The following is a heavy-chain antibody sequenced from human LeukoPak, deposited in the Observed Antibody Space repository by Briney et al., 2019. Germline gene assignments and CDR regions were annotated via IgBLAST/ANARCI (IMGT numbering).Heavy chain of an antibody. CDR2: IYYSGNT. D-gene: IGHD3-22*01. V-gene: IGHV4-59*01. CDR1: GGSISTYY. CDR3: AGSPYYYASRGQAFDI. J-gene: IGHJ3*02. Sequence: SETLSLTCTVSGGSISTYYWSWIRQPPGKGLEWIGYIYYSGNTNYNPSLKSRVTLSVDTSKNQFSLKLSSLTAADTAVYYCAGSPYYYASRGQAFDIWGQGTMVTVSS.